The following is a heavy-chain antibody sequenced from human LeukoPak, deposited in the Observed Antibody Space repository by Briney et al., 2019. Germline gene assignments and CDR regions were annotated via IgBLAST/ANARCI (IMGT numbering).Heavy chain of an antibody. D-gene: IGHD1-26*01. J-gene: IGHJ4*02. CDR1: GFTFSSYW. CDR2: MNQDGSEK. Sequence: GGSLRLSCAASGFTFSSYWMSWVRQAPGKGLEWVANMNQDGSEKYYVDSVKGRFTISRDNAKNSLYLQMNNLRAEDTAVYYCARGGELLRPADFWGQGTLVTVSS. V-gene: IGHV3-7*01. CDR3: ARGGELLRPADF.